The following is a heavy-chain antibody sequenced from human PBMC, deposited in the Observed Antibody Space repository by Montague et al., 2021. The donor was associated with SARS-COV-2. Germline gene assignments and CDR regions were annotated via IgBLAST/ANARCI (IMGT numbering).Heavy chain of an antibody. CDR2: IYYSGST. CDR3: ARSESPSYSSSPFDY. D-gene: IGHD6-13*01. CDR1: GGSISSGGYC. V-gene: IGHV4-31*03. J-gene: IGHJ4*02. Sequence: TLSLTCIVSGGSISSGGYCWSWIRQHPGKGLEWIGYIYYSGSTYYNPSLKSRLSISLDTSKNHFSLRLSSVTAADTAVYYRARSESPSYSSSPFDYWGQGTLVTVSS.